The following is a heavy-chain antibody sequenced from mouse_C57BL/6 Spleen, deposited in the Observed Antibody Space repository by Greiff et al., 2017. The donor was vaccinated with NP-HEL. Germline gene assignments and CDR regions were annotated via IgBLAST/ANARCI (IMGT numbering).Heavy chain of an antibody. J-gene: IGHJ4*01. V-gene: IGHV1-82*01. Sequence: VQLQQSGPELVKPGASVKISCKASGYAFSSSWMNWVKQRPGKGLERIGRIYPGDGDPNYNGKFKGKATLTADKSSSTAFMLLSSLTSEDSAVYFCADSHYYGSSYDAMDYWGQGTSVTVSS. CDR2: IYPGDGDP. D-gene: IGHD1-1*01. CDR3: ADSHYYGSSYDAMDY. CDR1: GYAFSSSW.